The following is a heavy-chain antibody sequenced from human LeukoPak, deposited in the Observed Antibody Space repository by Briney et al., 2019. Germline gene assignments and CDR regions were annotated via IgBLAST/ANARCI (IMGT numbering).Heavy chain of an antibody. Sequence: GGSLRLSCAASGFTFSSYAMHWVRQAPGKGLEWVAVISYDGSNKYYADSVKGRFTISRDNSKNTLYLQMNSLRAEDTAVYYCAKGEEIQLWIGAFDIWGQGTMVTVSS. J-gene: IGHJ3*02. CDR3: AKGEEIQLWIGAFDI. V-gene: IGHV3-30*04. D-gene: IGHD5-18*01. CDR1: GFTFSSYA. CDR2: ISYDGSNK.